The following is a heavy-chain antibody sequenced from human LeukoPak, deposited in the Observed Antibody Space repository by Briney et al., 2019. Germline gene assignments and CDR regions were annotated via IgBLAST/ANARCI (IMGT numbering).Heavy chain of an antibody. J-gene: IGHJ6*03. CDR3: ARLCCSGGSCYFRHYYYYYYMDV. Sequence: PSETLSLTCAVSGGSISSSNWWSWIRQPPGKGLEWIGSVSYSGSTYYNPSLKSRVTISVDTSKNQFSLKLSSVTAVDTAVYYCARLCCSGGSCYFRHYYYYYYMDVWGKGTTVTISS. V-gene: IGHV4-39*01. CDR2: VSYSGST. D-gene: IGHD2-15*01. CDR1: GGSISSSNW.